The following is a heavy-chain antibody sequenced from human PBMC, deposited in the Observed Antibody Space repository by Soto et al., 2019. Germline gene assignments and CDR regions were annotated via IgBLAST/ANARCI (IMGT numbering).Heavy chain of an antibody. CDR3: ARHSGYDFWSGYPGSYYYYGMDV. V-gene: IGHV4-39*01. CDR1: GGSISSSSYY. Sequence: LSLTCTVSGGSISSSSYYWGWIRQPPGKGLEWIGSIYYSGSTYYNPSLKSRVTISVDTSKNQFSLKLSSVTAADTAVYYCARHSGYDFWSGYPGSYYYYGMDVWGQGTTVTVSS. J-gene: IGHJ6*02. D-gene: IGHD3-3*01. CDR2: IYYSGST.